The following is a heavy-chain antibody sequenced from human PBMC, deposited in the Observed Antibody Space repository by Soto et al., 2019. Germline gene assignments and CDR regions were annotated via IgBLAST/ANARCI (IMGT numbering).Heavy chain of an antibody. V-gene: IGHV3-30-3*01. CDR3: ARDSGWFWTWRPFFDY. J-gene: IGHJ4*02. CDR2: ISYDGSKE. Sequence: GGSLSLSCAASGFTFSSYAMHWVRQAPGKGLEWVVAISYDGSKEYYADSVKSRFTISRDNSKNTLYLQMNSLRAEDTAVYYCARDSGWFWTWRPFFDYWGQGTLVTVSS. D-gene: IGHD3-10*01. CDR1: GFTFSSYA.